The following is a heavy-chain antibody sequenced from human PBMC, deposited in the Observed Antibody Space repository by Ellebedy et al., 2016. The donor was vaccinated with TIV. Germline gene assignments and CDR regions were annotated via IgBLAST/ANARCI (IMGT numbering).Heavy chain of an antibody. D-gene: IGHD6-13*01. V-gene: IGHV3-7*01. CDR2: IKEDGSEE. J-gene: IGHJ5*02. Sequence: GESLKISCAASGFTFSLNWMYWVRQAPGKGLEWVANIKEDGSEEYYVDSVKGRFTISRDNAKNSLYLQMNSLRDEDTAVYYCARAGDQSAARVSVWFDPWGQGTLVTVSS. CDR3: ARAGDQSAARVSVWFDP. CDR1: GFTFSLNW.